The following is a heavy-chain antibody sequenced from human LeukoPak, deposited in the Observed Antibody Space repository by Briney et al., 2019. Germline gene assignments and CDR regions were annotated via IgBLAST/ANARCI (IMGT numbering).Heavy chain of an antibody. CDR1: GYTFTTYA. CDR2: INTNTGNP. V-gene: IGHV7-4-1*02. Sequence: ASVKVSCKASGYTFTTYAINWVRQAPGQGLEWMGWINTNTGNPTYAQGFTGRFVFSLDTSVTTAYLRISSLKAEDTAVYYCTRDGRADYWGQGTLVTVSS. J-gene: IGHJ4*02. CDR3: TRDGRADY. D-gene: IGHD3/OR15-3a*01.